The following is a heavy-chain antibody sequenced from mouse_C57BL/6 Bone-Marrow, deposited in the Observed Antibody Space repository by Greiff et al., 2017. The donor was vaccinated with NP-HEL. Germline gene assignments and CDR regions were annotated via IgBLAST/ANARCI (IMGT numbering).Heavy chain of an antibody. CDR3: TRNYDYDY. CDR2: IDPETGGT. D-gene: IGHD2-4*01. Sequence: QVQLKESGAELVRPGASVTLSCKASGYTFTDYEMHWVKQTPVHGLEWIGAIDPETGGTAYNQKFKGKAILTADKSSSTAYMELRSPTSEDSAVYYCTRNYDYDYWGQGTTLTVSS. V-gene: IGHV1-15*01. J-gene: IGHJ2*01. CDR1: GYTFTDYE.